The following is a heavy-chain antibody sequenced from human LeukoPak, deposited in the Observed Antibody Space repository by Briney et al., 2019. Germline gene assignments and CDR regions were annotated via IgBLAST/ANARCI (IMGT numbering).Heavy chain of an antibody. CDR2: IVVGSGNT. J-gene: IGHJ4*02. D-gene: IGHD4-17*01. Sequence: SVKVSCKASGFTFTSSAVQRVRQARGQRLEWIGWIVVGSGNTNYAQKFQERVTITRDMSTSTAYMELSSLRSEDTAVYYCAARNAYGDYTLYFDYWGQGTLVAVSS. CDR1: GFTFTSSA. CDR3: AARNAYGDYTLYFDY. V-gene: IGHV1-58*01.